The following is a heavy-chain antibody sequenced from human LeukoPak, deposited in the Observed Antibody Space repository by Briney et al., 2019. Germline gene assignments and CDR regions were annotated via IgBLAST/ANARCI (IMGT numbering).Heavy chain of an antibody. D-gene: IGHD5-24*01. CDR3: ARDPHGYNSYFDY. J-gene: IGHJ4*02. CDR1: GFIVSSNY. V-gene: IGHV3-53*01. Sequence: PGGSLRLSCAASGFIVSSNYVNWVRQAPGKGLEWVSVIYTDGSTYYADSVKGRFTISRDISRNTVHLQMNSLRAGDTAVYYCARDPHGYNSYFDYWGQGTLVTVSS. CDR2: IYTDGST.